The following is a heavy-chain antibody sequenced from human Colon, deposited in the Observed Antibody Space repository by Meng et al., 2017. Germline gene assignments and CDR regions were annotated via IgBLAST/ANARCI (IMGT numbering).Heavy chain of an antibody. J-gene: IGHJ4*02. V-gene: IGHV6-1*01. CDR2: TYYSSKWYN. CDR3: ARSGSSGWIDY. D-gene: IGHD6-19*01. CDR1: DRCATSSAG. Sequence: QVHLQQPGPGLVKPSQTLSRDRCATSSAGWIWIRQSASGGVEWLGRTYYSSKWYNGYAVSVKSRITINPDTSKNQFSLQLNSVTPEDTAMYSCARSGSSGWIDYWDQGTLVTVSS.